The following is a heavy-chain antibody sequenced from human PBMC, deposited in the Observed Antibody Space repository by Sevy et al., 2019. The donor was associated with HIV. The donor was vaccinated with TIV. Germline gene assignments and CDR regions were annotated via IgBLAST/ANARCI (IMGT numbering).Heavy chain of an antibody. D-gene: IGHD2-21*02. J-gene: IGHJ4*02. CDR1: GFTFSDYD. V-gene: IGHV3-30*04. Sequence: GGSLRLSCAASGFTFSDYDMHWVRQAPGKGLEWVAVMSSDGNYKNDADSVKVRLTISRDNFKNTLYLQMNSLRVEDTAVYFCAGLFSCGGDCYYLDYWGQGAPVTVSS. CDR2: MSSDGNYK. CDR3: AGLFSCGGDCYYLDY.